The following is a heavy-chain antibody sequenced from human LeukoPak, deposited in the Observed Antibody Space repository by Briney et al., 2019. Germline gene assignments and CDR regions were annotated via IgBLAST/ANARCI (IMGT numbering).Heavy chain of an antibody. CDR3: ARDRSYDFWSGYSTPEY. V-gene: IGHV3-33*01. D-gene: IGHD3-3*01. CDR2: IWYDRSNK. J-gene: IGHJ4*02. CDR1: GFTFSSYG. Sequence: GGSLRLSCAASGFTFSSYGMHWVRQAPGKGLEGVAVIWYDRSNKYYADSVKGRFTISRDNSKNTLDLQMNSLRAEDTAVYYCARDRSYDFWSGYSTPEYWGQGTLVTVPS.